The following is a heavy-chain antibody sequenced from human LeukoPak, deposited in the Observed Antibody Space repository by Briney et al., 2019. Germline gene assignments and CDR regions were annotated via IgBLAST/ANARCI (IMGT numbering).Heavy chain of an antibody. D-gene: IGHD3-10*01. V-gene: IGHV3-9*01. CDR1: GFTFDDYA. Sequence: PGRSLRLSCAASGFTFDDYAMHWVRQAPGKGLEWVSGISWNSGTIGYADSVKGRFTISRDNAKNSLYLQMNNLRAEDTALYYCAKDRTVSPGSLDYWGQGTLVTVSS. CDR3: AKDRTVSPGSLDY. CDR2: ISWNSGTI. J-gene: IGHJ4*02.